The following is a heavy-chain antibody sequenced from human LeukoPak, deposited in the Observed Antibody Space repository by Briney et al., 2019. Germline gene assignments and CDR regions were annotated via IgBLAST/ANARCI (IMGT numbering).Heavy chain of an antibody. V-gene: IGHV3-33*08. D-gene: IGHD3-22*01. Sequence: GGSLRLSCAASGFTFSSYWMSWVRQTPGRGLEWVAFLWFDGSHQYYADSVRGRFIISRDNSNNTLYLQMNSLRADDTAVYYCARDGNYFDTTPNWFDTWGQGTLVTVSS. J-gene: IGHJ5*02. CDR1: GFTFSSYW. CDR3: ARDGNYFDTTPNWFDT. CDR2: LWFDGSHQ.